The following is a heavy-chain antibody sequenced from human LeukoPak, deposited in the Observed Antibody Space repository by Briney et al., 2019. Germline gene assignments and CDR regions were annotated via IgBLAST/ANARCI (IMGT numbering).Heavy chain of an antibody. CDR2: INHSGST. D-gene: IGHD5-18*01. CDR3: ARHVRRYSYGFYYYYYMDV. V-gene: IGHV4-34*01. J-gene: IGHJ6*03. Sequence: KPSETLSLTCAVYGGSFSGYYWSWIPQPPGKGLEWIGEINHSGSTNYNPSLKSRVTISVDTSKNQFSLKLSSVTAADTAVYYCARHVRRYSYGFYYYYYMDVWGKGTTVTVSS. CDR1: GGSFSGYY.